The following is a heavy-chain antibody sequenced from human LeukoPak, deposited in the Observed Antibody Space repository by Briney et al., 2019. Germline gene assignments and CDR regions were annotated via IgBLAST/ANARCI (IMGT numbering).Heavy chain of an antibody. J-gene: IGHJ6*02. CDR2: INPHTGRI. V-gene: IGHV1-2*02. CDR1: GYMFTGYY. D-gene: IGHD3-10*01. CDR3: ARDLLYFGGDYHYGMDV. Sequence: GASMKVSCKASGYMFTGYYVHWVRQVPGQGLEWMGWINPHTGRINSAQRFQGRVNMTRDTSTNTAYMELSGLRSDDTAVYYCARDLLYFGGDYHYGMDVWGQGTTVIVSS.